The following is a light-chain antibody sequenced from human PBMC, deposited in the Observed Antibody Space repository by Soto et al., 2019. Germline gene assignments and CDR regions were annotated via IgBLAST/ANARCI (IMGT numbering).Light chain of an antibody. J-gene: IGKJ1*01. CDR2: GAS. CDR1: QSVSSN. CDR3: QQYNSWRPWT. V-gene: IGKV3-15*01. Sequence: EIVMTQSPATLSVSPGERATLSCRASQSVSSNLAWSQQKPGQAPRLLIYGASTRATGIPARFSGSGSGTEFTLNISSLQSEDFAVYYCQQYNSWRPWTFGQGTKVEIK.